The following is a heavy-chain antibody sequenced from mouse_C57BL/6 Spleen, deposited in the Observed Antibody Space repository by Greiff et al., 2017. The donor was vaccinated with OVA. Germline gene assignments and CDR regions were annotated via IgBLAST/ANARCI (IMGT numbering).Heavy chain of an antibody. CDR3: LFITTVGFAY. V-gene: IGHV1-39*01. D-gene: IGHD1-1*01. Sequence: VQLKQPGPELVKPGASVKISCKASGYSFTDYNMNWVKQSNGKSLEWIGVINPNYGTTSYNQKFKGKATLTVDQSSSTAYMQLNSLTSEDSAVYYCLFITTVGFAYWGQGTLVTVSA. CDR1: GYSFTDYN. CDR2: INPNYGTT. J-gene: IGHJ3*01.